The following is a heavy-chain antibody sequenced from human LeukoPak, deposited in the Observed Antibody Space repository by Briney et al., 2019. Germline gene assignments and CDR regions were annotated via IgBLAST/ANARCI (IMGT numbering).Heavy chain of an antibody. J-gene: IGHJ4*02. V-gene: IGHV6-1*01. D-gene: IGHD6-13*01. CDR3: ARDRGGYIRSNGEGIALDY. CDR2: TYYRSKWYN. Sequence: SQALSLTCAISGDSVSSNSATWNWIRQFPSRGLEWLGRTYYRSKWYNDYAVSVKSRITINPDTSKNQFSLQLNSVTPEDTAVYYCARDRGGYIRSNGEGIALDYWGQGTLVTASS. CDR1: GDSVSSNSAT.